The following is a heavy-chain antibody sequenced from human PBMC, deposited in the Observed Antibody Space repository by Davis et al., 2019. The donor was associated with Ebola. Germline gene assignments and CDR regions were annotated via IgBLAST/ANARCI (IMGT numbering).Heavy chain of an antibody. V-gene: IGHV4-34*01. D-gene: IGHD3-3*01. J-gene: IGHJ5*02. CDR3: ARGDYDFWSGYYNWFDP. CDR2: INHSGST. CDR1: GGSFSGYY. Sequence: PSETLSLTCAVYGGSFSGYYWSWIRQPPGKGLEWIGEINHSGSTNYNPSLKSRVTISVDTSKNQFSLKLSSVTAADTAVYYCARGDYDFWSGYYNWFDPWGQGTLVTVSS.